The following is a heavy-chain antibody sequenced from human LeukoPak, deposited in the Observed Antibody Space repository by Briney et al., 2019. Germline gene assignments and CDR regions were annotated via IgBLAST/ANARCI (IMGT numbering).Heavy chain of an antibody. CDR1: GFTFSSYW. CDR2: IISDGRTT. J-gene: IGHJ4*02. Sequence: GESLRLSCAASGFTFSSYWMHWVRQVPGKGLVWVSRIISDGRTTSYADSVKGRFTISRDNAKNTLYLQMNSLTAEDTAVYYCARVAYGSSWYVDYWGQGTLVTVSS. CDR3: ARVAYGSSWYVDY. D-gene: IGHD6-13*01. V-gene: IGHV3-74*01.